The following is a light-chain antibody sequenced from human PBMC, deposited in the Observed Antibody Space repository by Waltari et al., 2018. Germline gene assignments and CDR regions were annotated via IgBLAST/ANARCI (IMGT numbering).Light chain of an antibody. CDR1: QSVSSIF. V-gene: IGKV3-20*01. J-gene: IGKJ4*01. CDR2: GTS. CDR3: QQYDGSVLT. Sequence: VVLTQSPATLSLSPGERATLSCRASQSVSSIFLVSLQQKPGQAPRLVIYGTSNRATGFPDRFSGSGSGTDFTLTISRLEPEDFAMYYCQQYDGSVLTFGGGTKVEL.